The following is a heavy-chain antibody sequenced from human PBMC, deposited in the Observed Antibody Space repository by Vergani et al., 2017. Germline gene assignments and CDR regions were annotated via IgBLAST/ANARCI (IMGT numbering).Heavy chain of an antibody. V-gene: IGHV4-34*01. CDR3: ARAILGYCSSTSCYTPYYYYYYYMDV. CDR2: INHSGST. Sequence: QVQLQQWGAGLLKPSETLSLTCAVYGGSFSGYYWSWIRQPPGKGLEWIGEINHSGSTNYNPSLKSRVTISVDTSKNQYCLKLSSVTAADTAVYYCARAILGYCSSTSCYTPYYYYYYYMDVWGKGTSVTVSS. D-gene: IGHD2-2*02. J-gene: IGHJ6*03. CDR1: GGSFSGYY.